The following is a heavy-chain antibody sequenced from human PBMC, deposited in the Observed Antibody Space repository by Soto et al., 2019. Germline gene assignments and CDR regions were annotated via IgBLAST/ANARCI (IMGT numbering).Heavy chain of an antibody. Sequence: SVKVSCKASGGTFSSYAISWVRQAPGQGLEWMGGIIPIFGTANYAQKFQGRVTITADESTSTAYMELSSLRSEDTAVYYCARTEYYYDSSSGYRPDVRFGYWGQGTLVTVSS. J-gene: IGHJ4*02. D-gene: IGHD3-22*01. CDR1: GGTFSSYA. CDR2: IIPIFGTA. CDR3: ARTEYYYDSSSGYRPDVRFGY. V-gene: IGHV1-69*13.